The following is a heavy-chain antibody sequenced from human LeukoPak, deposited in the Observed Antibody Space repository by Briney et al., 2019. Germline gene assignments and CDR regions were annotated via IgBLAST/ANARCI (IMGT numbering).Heavy chain of an antibody. Sequence: SQTLSLTCTVSGGSISSGGYYWSWIRQPPGKGLEWIGYIYHSGSTYYNPSLKSRVTMSVDRSKNQFSLKLSSVTAADTAVYYCAGVTNNVWSDDYWGQGTLVTVSS. V-gene: IGHV4-30-2*01. CDR1: GGSISSGGYY. CDR3: AGVTNNVWSDDY. CDR2: IYHSGST. J-gene: IGHJ4*02. D-gene: IGHD3-3*01.